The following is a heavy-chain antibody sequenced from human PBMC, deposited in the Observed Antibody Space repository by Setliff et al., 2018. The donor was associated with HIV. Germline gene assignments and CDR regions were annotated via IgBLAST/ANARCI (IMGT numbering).Heavy chain of an antibody. CDR2: IYHSGST. D-gene: IGHD3-22*01. CDR1: GYSISSGYY. J-gene: IGHJ6*03. V-gene: IGHV4-38-2*02. Sequence: SETLSLTCAVSGYSISSGYYWGWIRQPPGKGLEWIGSIYHSGSTYYNPSLKSRVTISVDTSKNQFSLKLSSVTAADTAVYYCARDLSTDSSGPYYHMDVWGRGTTVTVSS. CDR3: ARDLSTDSSGPYYHMDV.